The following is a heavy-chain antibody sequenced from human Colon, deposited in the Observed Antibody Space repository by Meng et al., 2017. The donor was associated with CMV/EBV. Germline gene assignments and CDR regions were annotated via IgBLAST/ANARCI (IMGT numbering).Heavy chain of an antibody. D-gene: IGHD3-3*01. Sequence: GGSLRLSCAVAGFTLRTSAVSWVRQAPGKGLTWVSVMYLGGGSTNFADSVKGRFSISRDDSKNTLYMEMNSLRAEDAAVYYCAKGSLEWLYYGMDVWGQGTTVTVSS. CDR1: GFTLRTSA. J-gene: IGHJ6*02. CDR2: MYLGGGST. CDR3: AKGSLEWLYYGMDV. V-gene: IGHV3-23*03.